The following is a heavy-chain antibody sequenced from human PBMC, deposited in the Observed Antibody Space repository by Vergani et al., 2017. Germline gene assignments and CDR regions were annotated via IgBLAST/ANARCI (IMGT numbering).Heavy chain of an antibody. V-gene: IGHV1-2*02. CDR2: INPNSGGT. J-gene: IGHJ4*02. Sequence: QVQLVQSGSEVRKPGASVKVSCKASGYTFTDYSMHWVRQAPGQGLEWMGWINPNSGGTNYAQKFQGRVTMTRDTSISTAYMELSNLRSDDTAVYYCARVGTSSNRYYFDYLGQGTLVTVSS. D-gene: IGHD2-2*01. CDR1: GYTFTDYS. CDR3: ARVGTSSNRYYFDY.